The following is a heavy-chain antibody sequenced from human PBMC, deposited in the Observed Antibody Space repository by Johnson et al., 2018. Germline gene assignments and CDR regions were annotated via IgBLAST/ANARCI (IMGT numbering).Heavy chain of an antibody. D-gene: IGHD5/OR15-5a*01. CDR2: ISDGGSKK. CDR3: AKDVYEYYYYGMDV. V-gene: IGHV3-30*18. CDR1: GFTFSSYG. Sequence: QVQLVQSGGGVVQPGRSLRLSCAASGFTFSSYGMHWVRQAPGKGLEWVAGISDGGSKKYYADSVKGRFIIYRDNSKNKLYLKMKSLRAEDQAVYCCAKDVYEYYYYGMDVWGQGTTVTVSS. J-gene: IGHJ6*02.